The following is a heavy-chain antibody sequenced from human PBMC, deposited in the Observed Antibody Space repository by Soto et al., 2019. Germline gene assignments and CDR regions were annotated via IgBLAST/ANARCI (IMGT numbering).Heavy chain of an antibody. D-gene: IGHD3-10*01. Sequence: GASLKISCKCSGYSFTSYWIGWVRQMPGNGLEWMGIIYPGDSDTRYSPSFQGQVTISADKSISTAYLQWSSLKASDTAMYYCARQGTKYYYYYGMEGRGPGTMVTVSS. V-gene: IGHV5-51*01. CDR3: ARQGTKYYYYYGMEG. J-gene: IGHJ6*02. CDR2: IYPGDSDT. CDR1: GYSFTSYW.